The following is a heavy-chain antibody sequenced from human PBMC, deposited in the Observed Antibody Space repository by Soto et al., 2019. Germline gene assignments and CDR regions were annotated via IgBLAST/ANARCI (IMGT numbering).Heavy chain of an antibody. CDR3: AKVVITAYYFDY. D-gene: IGHD2-21*01. J-gene: IGHJ4*02. CDR1: GFTFSSSA. Sequence: VGSLRLSCTAFGFTFSSSAMTWVRQAPGKGLEWVSFISGSGGSAYYADSVKGRFTISRDNSKNTLYLQMISLRAEDTAIYYCAKVVITAYYFDYWGQGTLVTVSS. V-gene: IGHV3-23*01. CDR2: ISGSGGSA.